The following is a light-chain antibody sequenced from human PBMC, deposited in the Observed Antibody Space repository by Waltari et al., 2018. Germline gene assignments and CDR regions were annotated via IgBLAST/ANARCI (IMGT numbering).Light chain of an antibody. CDR3: QQYKSYPYT. CDR1: QDIGKS. Sequence: DIQMTQSPSSLSASVGDRVTITCRASQDIGKSLTWFPQKPGKAPKSLIYNTYILQSGVPSKFSGSGTGTDFTLTISSLQPEDFATYYCQQYKSYPYTFGQGTNLETK. V-gene: IGKV1-16*02. J-gene: IGKJ2*01. CDR2: NTY.